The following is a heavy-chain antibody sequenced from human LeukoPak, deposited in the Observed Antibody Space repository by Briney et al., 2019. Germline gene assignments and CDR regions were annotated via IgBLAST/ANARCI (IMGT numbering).Heavy chain of an antibody. D-gene: IGHD1-26*01. J-gene: IGHJ6*03. Sequence: PGGSLRLSCAASGFTFDDYGMSWVRQAPGKGLEWVSGINWNGGSTGYADSVKGRFTISRDNAKNSLYLQMNSLRAEDTALYYCARERYSGSYTFYYYYYYMDVWGKGTTVTVSS. CDR3: ARERYSGSYTFYYYYYYMDV. CDR1: GFTFDDYG. CDR2: INWNGGST. V-gene: IGHV3-20*04.